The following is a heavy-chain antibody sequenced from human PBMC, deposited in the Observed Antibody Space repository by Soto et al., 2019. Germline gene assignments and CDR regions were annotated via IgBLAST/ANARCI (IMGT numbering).Heavy chain of an antibody. Sequence: GGSLRLSCAASGFTFSSYGMHWVRQAPGKGLEWVAVISYDGSNKYYADSVKGRFTISRDNSKNTLYLQMNSLRAEDTAVYYCAKVGLWGYDFWSGGQNYYYYGMDVWGQGTTVTVSS. CDR2: ISYDGSNK. J-gene: IGHJ6*02. D-gene: IGHD3-3*01. V-gene: IGHV3-30*18. CDR1: GFTFSSYG. CDR3: AKVGLWGYDFWSGGQNYYYYGMDV.